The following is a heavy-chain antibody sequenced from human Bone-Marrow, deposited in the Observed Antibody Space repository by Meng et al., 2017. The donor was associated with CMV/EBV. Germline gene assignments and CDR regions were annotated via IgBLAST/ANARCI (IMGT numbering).Heavy chain of an antibody. D-gene: IGHD2-2*01. V-gene: IGHV3-69-1*02. J-gene: IGHJ4*02. CDR3: AKLQSVVPAASDY. CDR1: GFTFSDYY. Sequence: GGSLRLSCAVSGFTFSDYYMNWVRQAPGKGLEWVSSISSSSTIYYADSVKGRFTISRDNAKNSLYLQMNSLRAEDTAVYYCAKLQSVVPAASDYWGQGTLVTVSS. CDR2: ISSSSTI.